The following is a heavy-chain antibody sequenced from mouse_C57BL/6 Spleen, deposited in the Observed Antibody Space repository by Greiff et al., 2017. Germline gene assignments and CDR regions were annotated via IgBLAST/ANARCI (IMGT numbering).Heavy chain of an antibody. J-gene: IGHJ4*01. CDR1: GFPFRDYG. CDR2: IRSGRSPI. D-gene: IGHD2-4*01. V-gene: IGHV5-17*01. CDR3: ARGSTMITTRDYYAMDY. Sequence: EVHLVESGGGLVKPGGSLHLSCAASGFPFRDYGMHWVRQAPAEGLELVSYIRSGRSPIYSADTVKGRFTFPRANAPNTLFLQMTLLRSADTAMYYCARGSTMITTRDYYAMDYWGQGTSVTVSS.